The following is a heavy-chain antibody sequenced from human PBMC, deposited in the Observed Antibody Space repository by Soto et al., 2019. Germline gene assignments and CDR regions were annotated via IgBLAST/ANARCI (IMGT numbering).Heavy chain of an antibody. CDR3: ARCIVGARNYYYYGMDV. V-gene: IGHV3-30-3*01. D-gene: IGHD1-26*01. Sequence: QVQLVESGGGVVQPGRSLRLSCAASGFTFSSYAMHWVRQAPGKGLEWVAVISYDGSNKYYADSVKGRFTISRDNSKNTLYLQMNSRRAEDTAVYYCARCIVGARNYYYYGMDVWGQGTTVTVSS. J-gene: IGHJ6*02. CDR2: ISYDGSNK. CDR1: GFTFSSYA.